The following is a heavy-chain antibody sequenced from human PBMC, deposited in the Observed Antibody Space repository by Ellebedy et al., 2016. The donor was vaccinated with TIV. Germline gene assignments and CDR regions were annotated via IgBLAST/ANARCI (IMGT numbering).Heavy chain of an antibody. D-gene: IGHD6-6*01. CDR2: IHPSGGST. CDR1: GYTFTNYY. CDR3: SREDLLASSSPDHYGMDV. Sequence: AASVKVSCKASGYTFTNYYMNWVRQAPGQGLEWIGIIHPSGGSTTYAQKFQGRVTMTRDTSTSTVYMELSSLTSEDTAVYYWSREDLLASSSPDHYGMDVWGHGTTVTVSS. J-gene: IGHJ6*02. V-gene: IGHV1-46*01.